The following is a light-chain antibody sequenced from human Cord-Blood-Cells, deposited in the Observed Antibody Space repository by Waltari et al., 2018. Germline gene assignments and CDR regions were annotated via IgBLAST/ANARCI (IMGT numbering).Light chain of an antibody. CDR1: SSDVGGYHY. CDR2: DVS. J-gene: IGLJ2*01. V-gene: IGLV2-14*01. CDR3: SSYTSSSTLDVV. Sequence: QSALTQPASVSGSPGQSITISCTGPSSDVGGYHYVSWYQQHPGKAPKLMIYDVSNRPSGVSNRFSGSKSGNTASLTISGLQAEDEADYYCSSYTSSSTLDVVFGGGTKLTVL.